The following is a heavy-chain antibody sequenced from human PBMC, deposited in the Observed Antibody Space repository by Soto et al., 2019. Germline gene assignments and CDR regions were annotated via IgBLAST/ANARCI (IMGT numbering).Heavy chain of an antibody. Sequence: EVQLLESGGGLVQPGGSLRLSCAASGFTFSSYAMSWVRQAPGKGLEWVSAISGSGGSTYYADSVKGRFTISRDNSKNTLYLQMNSLRAGDTAVYYCAKVGYSSSSFGMDVWGQGTTVTVSS. J-gene: IGHJ6*02. V-gene: IGHV3-23*01. D-gene: IGHD6-13*01. CDR2: ISGSGGST. CDR1: GFTFSSYA. CDR3: AKVGYSSSSFGMDV.